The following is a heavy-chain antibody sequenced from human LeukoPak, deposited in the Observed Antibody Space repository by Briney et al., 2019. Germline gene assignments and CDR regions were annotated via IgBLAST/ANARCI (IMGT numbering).Heavy chain of an antibody. CDR1: GFTFSSYE. CDR3: ASLPPGGAFS. D-gene: IGHD1-26*01. V-gene: IGHV3-48*03. Sequence: GESLRLSCAASGFTFSSYEINWVRQAPGKGPEWVSYTSRSGSIIYYADSVKGRFTISRDNAKNSMSLQMNSLRAEDTAVYYCASLPPGGAFSWGQGTLVTVSS. CDR2: TSRSGSII. J-gene: IGHJ5*02.